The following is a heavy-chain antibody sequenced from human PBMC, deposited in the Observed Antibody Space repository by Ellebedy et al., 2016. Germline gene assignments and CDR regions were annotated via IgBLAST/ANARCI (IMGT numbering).Heavy chain of an antibody. CDR1: GYSFTSYW. J-gene: IGHJ4*02. CDR2: IDPSDSYT. CDR3: ARQDLRSGSGSYFDY. D-gene: IGHD3-10*01. Sequence: GGSLRLSXKGSGYSFTSYWISWVRQMPGKGLEWMGRIDPSDSYTNYSPSFQGHATISADKSISTAYLQWSSLKASDTAMYYCARQDLRSGSGSYFDYWGQGTLVTVSS. V-gene: IGHV5-10-1*01.